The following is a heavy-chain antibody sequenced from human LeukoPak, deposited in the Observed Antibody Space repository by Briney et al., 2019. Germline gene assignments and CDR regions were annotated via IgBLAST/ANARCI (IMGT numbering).Heavy chain of an antibody. J-gene: IGHJ3*02. Sequence: GGSLRLSCAASGFTFSSFAMSWVRQAPGQGLVWVSAISGSGGSTYYADSVKGRFTISRDNSKNTLYLQMNSLRAEDTAVYYCAKDRAAGYYGSGNDAFDIWGQGTMVTVSS. CDR3: AKDRAAGYYGSGNDAFDI. CDR2: ISGSGGST. CDR1: GFTFSSFA. D-gene: IGHD3-10*01. V-gene: IGHV3-23*01.